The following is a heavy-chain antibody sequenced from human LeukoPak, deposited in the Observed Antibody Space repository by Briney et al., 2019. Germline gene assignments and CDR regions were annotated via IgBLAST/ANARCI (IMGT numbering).Heavy chain of an antibody. D-gene: IGHD2-2*01. V-gene: IGHV3-30*02. CDR2: IRYDGSNK. Sequence: GGSLRLSCAASGFTFSSCGMHWVRQAPGKGLEWVAFIRYDGSNKYYADSVKGRFTISRDNSKNTLYLQMNSLRAEDTAVYYCASEDIVVQSLDPWGQGTLVTVSS. CDR1: GFTFSSCG. CDR3: ASEDIVVQSLDP. J-gene: IGHJ5*02.